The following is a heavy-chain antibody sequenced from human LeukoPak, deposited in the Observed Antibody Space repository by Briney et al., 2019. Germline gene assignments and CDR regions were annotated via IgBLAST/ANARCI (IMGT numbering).Heavy chain of an antibody. J-gene: IGHJ4*02. D-gene: IGHD3-3*01. V-gene: IGHV3-7*01. Sequence: GGSLLLSCAASGFTFSSYWMSWVGQAPGKGLEWVANIKQDGSEKYYVDSVKGRFTISRDNAKNSLYLQMNSLRAEDTAVYYCARDHAQDYDFWSGFSAYWGQGTLVTVSS. CDR1: GFTFSSYW. CDR3: ARDHAQDYDFWSGFSAY. CDR2: IKQDGSEK.